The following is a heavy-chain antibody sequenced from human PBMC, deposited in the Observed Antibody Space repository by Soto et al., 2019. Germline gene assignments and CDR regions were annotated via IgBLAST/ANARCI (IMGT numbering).Heavy chain of an antibody. V-gene: IGHV1-2*06. CDR1: GYNFRGYY. CDR3: ARAAQGLMSTYFDF. Sequence: QAQLMQSGAEVRKPGTSVKVSCETSGYNFRGYYVHWVRQAPGHGLQWLGRIDPNSGDTDYAQTFQGRIPMTRDTSLASVYMDLISLTSHDTAVYFCARAAQGLMSTYFDFWGQGTPVVVSS. CDR2: IDPNSGDT. J-gene: IGHJ4*02. D-gene: IGHD2-21*01.